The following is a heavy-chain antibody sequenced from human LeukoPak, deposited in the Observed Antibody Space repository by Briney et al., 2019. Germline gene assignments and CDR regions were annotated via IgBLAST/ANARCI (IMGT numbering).Heavy chain of an antibody. CDR3: ARGIMGVGAGPFDY. CDR1: GYTFTSYY. J-gene: IGHJ4*02. CDR2: INPSGGST. V-gene: IGHV1-46*01. Sequence: ASVKVSCKASGYTFTSYYMHWVRQAPGQGLEWMGIINPSGGSTSYAQKFQGRVTITADESTGTAYMELSSLRSEDTAVYYCARGIMGVGAGPFDYWGQGTLVTVSS. D-gene: IGHD1-26*01.